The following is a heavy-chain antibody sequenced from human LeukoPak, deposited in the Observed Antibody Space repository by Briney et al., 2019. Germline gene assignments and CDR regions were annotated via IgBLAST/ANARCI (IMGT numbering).Heavy chain of an antibody. CDR1: GFTFSSYE. CDR2: ISSSSSTI. V-gene: IGHV3-48*03. J-gene: IGHJ4*02. D-gene: IGHD5-24*01. CDR3: ARGGGNPVEMATITTFDY. Sequence: GGSLRLSCAASGFTFSSYEMNWVRQAPGKGLEWVSYISSSSSTIYYADSVKGRFTISRDNAKNSLYLQMNSLRAEDTAVYYCARGGGNPVEMATITTFDYWGQGTLVTVSS.